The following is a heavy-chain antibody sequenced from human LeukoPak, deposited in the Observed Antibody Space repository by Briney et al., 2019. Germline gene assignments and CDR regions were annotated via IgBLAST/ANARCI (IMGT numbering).Heavy chain of an antibody. J-gene: IGHJ4*02. V-gene: IGHV4-39*01. Sequence: SETLSLTCTVSGGSISSSSYYWGWIRQPPGKGLEWIGSIYYSGSTYYNPSLKSRVTISADTSKNQFSLKLSSVTAADTAVYYCARQGVAALFDYWGQGTLVTVSS. CDR1: GGSISSSSYY. D-gene: IGHD6-19*01. CDR2: IYYSGST. CDR3: ARQGVAALFDY.